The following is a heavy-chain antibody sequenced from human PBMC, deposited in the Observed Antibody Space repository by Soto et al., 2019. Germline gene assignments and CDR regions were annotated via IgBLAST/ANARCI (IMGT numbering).Heavy chain of an antibody. CDR3: ATTYCSGGYCFSSEY. CDR1: GITFRSYS. V-gene: IGHV3-21*01. CDR2: ITSDSSDI. D-gene: IGHD2-15*01. Sequence: PGGSLRLSCAASGITFRSYSMSWVRQAPGKGLEWVASITSDSSDIYYEDSVKGRFTISRDNGENSLYLQMTSLGAEDTGVYYCATTYCSGGYCFSSEYWGQGVLVP. J-gene: IGHJ4*02.